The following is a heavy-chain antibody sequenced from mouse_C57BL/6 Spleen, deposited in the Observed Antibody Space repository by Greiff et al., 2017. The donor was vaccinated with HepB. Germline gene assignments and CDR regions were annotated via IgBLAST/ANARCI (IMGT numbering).Heavy chain of an antibody. CDR3: ARERGDDGYYVRFAY. CDR2: ISDGGSYT. D-gene: IGHD2-3*01. V-gene: IGHV5-4*01. CDR1: GFTFSSYA. Sequence: EVKLVESGGGLVKPGGSLKLSCAASGFTFSSYAMSWVRQTPEKRLEWVATISDGGSYTYYPDNVKGRFTISRDNAKNNLYLQMSHLKSEDTAMYDGARERGDDGYYVRFAYWGQGTLVTVSA. J-gene: IGHJ3*01.